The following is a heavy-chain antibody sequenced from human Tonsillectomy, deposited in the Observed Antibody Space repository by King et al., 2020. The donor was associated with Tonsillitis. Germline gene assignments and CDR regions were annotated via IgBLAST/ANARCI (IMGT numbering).Heavy chain of an antibody. Sequence: VQLVESGGGLVQPGGSLRLSCAASGFTFSSYEMNWVRQAPGKGLEWVSYINSSNSTIYYADSVKGRLTISRDNAKNSLYLQMNSLRAEDTALFYCARDRVHHTLTGYYNYYYFYMDVWGKGTTVTVSS. J-gene: IGHJ6*03. D-gene: IGHD3-9*01. CDR1: GFTFSSYE. V-gene: IGHV3-48*03. CDR2: INSSNSTI. CDR3: ARDRVHHTLTGYYNYYYFYMDV.